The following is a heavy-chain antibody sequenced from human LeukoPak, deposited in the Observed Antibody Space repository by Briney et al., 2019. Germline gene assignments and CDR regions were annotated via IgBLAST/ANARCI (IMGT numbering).Heavy chain of an antibody. D-gene: IGHD3-10*01. CDR3: ARGFSPVSFDY. CDR2: IIPILGIA. V-gene: IGHV1-69*04. CDR1: GGTFSSYA. J-gene: IGHJ4*02. Sequence: SVKVSCKASGGTFSSYAISWVRQAPGQGLEWMGRIIPILGIANYAQKFQGRVTITADKSTSTAYMELSSLRSEDTAVYYCARGFSPVSFDYWGQGTLVTVSS.